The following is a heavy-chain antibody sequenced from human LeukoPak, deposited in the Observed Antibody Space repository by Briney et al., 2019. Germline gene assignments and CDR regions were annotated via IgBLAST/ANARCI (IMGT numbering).Heavy chain of an antibody. Sequence: GGSLRLSCAASGFTFSGYWMSWLRQAPGKGLEWVSGISGSGGSTYYADSVKGRFTISRDNSKNTLYLQMNSLRAEATAVYYCARGVDTAMAHWGQGTLVTVSS. J-gene: IGHJ4*02. CDR3: ARGVDTAMAH. CDR2: ISGSGGST. CDR1: GFTFSGYW. V-gene: IGHV3-23*01. D-gene: IGHD5-18*01.